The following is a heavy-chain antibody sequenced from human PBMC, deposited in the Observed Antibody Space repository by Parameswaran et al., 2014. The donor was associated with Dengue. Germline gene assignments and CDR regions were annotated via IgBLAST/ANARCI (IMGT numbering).Heavy chain of an antibody. CDR3: ARDPIAAAGY. CDR2: IYYSGST. Sequence: WIRQPPGKGLEWIGYIYYSGSTNYNPSLKSRVTISVDTSKNQFSLKLSSVTAADTAVYYCARDPIAAAGYWGQGNPGHRLL. V-gene: IGHV4-59*01. D-gene: IGHD6-13*01. J-gene: IGHJ4*02.